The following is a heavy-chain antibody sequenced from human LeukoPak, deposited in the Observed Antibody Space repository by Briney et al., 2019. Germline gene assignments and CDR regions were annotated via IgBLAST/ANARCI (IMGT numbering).Heavy chain of an antibody. J-gene: IGHJ4*02. CDR1: GFTFSSYG. CDR3: AKDPTPNGRYFDY. CDR2: ISYDGSSK. Sequence: GGSLRLSCAASGFTFSSYGMHWVRQAPGKGLEWVAVISYDGSSKYYADSVKGRFAISRDNSKNTLYLQMNSLRAEDTAVYYCAKDPTPNGRYFDYWGQGTLVTVSS. V-gene: IGHV3-30*18.